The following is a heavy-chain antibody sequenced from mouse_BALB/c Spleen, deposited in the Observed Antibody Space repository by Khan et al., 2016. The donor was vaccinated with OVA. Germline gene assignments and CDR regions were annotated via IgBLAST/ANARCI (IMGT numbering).Heavy chain of an antibody. D-gene: IGHD2-2*01. J-gene: IGHJ3*01. CDR1: GYSFTSYY. CDR2: IDPFSGGT. V-gene: IGHV1S135*01. CDR3: TRHGYVAWFTY. Sequence: QLKESGPELMKPGASVKISCKASGYSFTSYYIHWVMQSHGKSLEWIGYIDPFSGGTTYNQKFKGKATLTVDKSSSTAYIHLSSLTSEDSAVYYCTRHGYVAWFTYGGQGTLVTVSA.